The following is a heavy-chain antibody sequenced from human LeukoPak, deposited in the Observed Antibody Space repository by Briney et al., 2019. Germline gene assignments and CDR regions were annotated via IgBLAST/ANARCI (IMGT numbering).Heavy chain of an antibody. CDR2: IYTTGST. CDR3: ARAPLTTSNAGYYYGMDV. Sequence: SETLSLTCTVSGGSISSYYWTWIRQPAGKGLEWIGRIYTTGSTNYNPSLNSRVTMSVDTSKNQFSLKLSSVTAADTAVYCCARAPLTTSNAGYYYGMDVWGQGTTVTVSS. V-gene: IGHV4-4*07. J-gene: IGHJ6*02. CDR1: GGSISSYY. D-gene: IGHD2/OR15-2a*01.